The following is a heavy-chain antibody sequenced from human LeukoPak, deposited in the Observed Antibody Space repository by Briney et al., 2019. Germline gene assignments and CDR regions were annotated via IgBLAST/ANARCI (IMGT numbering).Heavy chain of an antibody. CDR3: AIRMGDWYNWFDP. V-gene: IGHV4-4*02. J-gene: IGHJ5*02. Sequence: PSGTLSLTCAVSGGSISSSNWWGWVRQPPGKGLEWIGEIYHSGSTNYNPSLKSRVTISVDKSKNQFSLKLSSVTAADTAVYYCAIRMGDWYNWFDPWGQGTLVIVSS. CDR2: IYHSGST. D-gene: IGHD3/OR15-3a*01. CDR1: GGSISSSNW.